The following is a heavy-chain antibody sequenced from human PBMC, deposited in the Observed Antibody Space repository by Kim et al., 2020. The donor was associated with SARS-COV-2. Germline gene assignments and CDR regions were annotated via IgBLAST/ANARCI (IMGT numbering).Heavy chain of an antibody. D-gene: IGHD2-2*01. J-gene: IGHJ3*01. CDR2: IKSKTDGGTT. CDR1: GFTFSNAW. V-gene: IGHV3-15*01. Sequence: GGSLRLSCAASGFTFSNAWMSWVRQAPGKGLEWVGRIKSKTDGGTTDYAAPVKGRFTISRDDSKNTLYLQMNSLKTEDTAVYYCTTDIPYQLLLLSVWGHGTMVTVSS. CDR3: TTDIPYQLLLLSV.